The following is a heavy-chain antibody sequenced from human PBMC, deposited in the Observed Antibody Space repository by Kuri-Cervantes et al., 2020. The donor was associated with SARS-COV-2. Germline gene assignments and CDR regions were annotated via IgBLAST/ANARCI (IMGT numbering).Heavy chain of an antibody. CDR3: ATPILQLWFGEARPDY. D-gene: IGHD3-10*01. Sequence: GSLRLSCTVSGGSISSSSYYWGWVRQPPGKGLEWIGSIYYSGSTYYNPSLKSRVTISVDTSKNQFSLKLSSVTAADTAVYYCATPILQLWFGEARPDYWGQGTLVTVSS. J-gene: IGHJ4*02. CDR2: IYYSGST. V-gene: IGHV4-39*07. CDR1: GGSISSSSYY.